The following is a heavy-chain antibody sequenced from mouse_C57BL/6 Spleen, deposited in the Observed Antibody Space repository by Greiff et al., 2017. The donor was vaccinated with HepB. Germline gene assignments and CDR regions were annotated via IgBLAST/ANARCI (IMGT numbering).Heavy chain of an antibody. Sequence: QVQLQQPGAELVRPGSSVKLSCKASGYTFTSYWMHWVKQRPIQGLEWIGNIDPSDSETHYNQKFKDKATLTVDKSSSTAYMQLSSLTSEDSAVYYCARASITTVVPFADWGQGTLVTVSA. D-gene: IGHD1-1*01. CDR3: ARASITTVVPFAD. CDR2: IDPSDSET. J-gene: IGHJ3*01. CDR1: GYTFTSYW. V-gene: IGHV1-52*01.